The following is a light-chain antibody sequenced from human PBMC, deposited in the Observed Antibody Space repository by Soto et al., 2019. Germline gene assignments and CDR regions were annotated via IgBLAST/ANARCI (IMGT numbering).Light chain of an antibody. CDR2: LGS. V-gene: IGKV2-28*01. J-gene: IGKJ4*01. Sequence: DIVMTQSPLSLPVTPGEPASISCRSSQSLLHSNGYNYLDWYLQKPGQSPQLLIYLGSNRASGVPDRFSGSGSGTDFTLKISRVEAEDVAVYYCMQALQTPFTFGGGTKVEIK. CDR1: QSLLHSNGYNY. CDR3: MQALQTPFT.